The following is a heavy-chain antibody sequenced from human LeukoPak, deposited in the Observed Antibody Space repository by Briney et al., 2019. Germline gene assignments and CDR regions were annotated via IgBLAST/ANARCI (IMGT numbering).Heavy chain of an antibody. CDR3: ARHEGGYNWGYLDY. CDR2: IYYSGST. D-gene: IGHD5-24*01. V-gene: IGHV4-59*08. Sequence: SETLSLTCTVSGGSISNYYWSWIRQPPGKGLEWIGCIYYSGSTNYNPSLKSRVTMSVDTSKNQFSLKLSSVTAADTAMYYCARHEGGYNWGYLDYWGQGTLVTVSS. CDR1: GGSISNYY. J-gene: IGHJ4*02.